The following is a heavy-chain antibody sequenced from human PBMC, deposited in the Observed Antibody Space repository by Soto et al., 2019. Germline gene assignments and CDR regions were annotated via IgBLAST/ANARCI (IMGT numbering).Heavy chain of an antibody. CDR1: GGTFSSYA. Sequence: SVKVSCKASGGTFSSYAISWVRQAPGQGLEWMGGIIPIFGTANYAQKFQGRVTITADKSTSTAYMELSSLRSEDTAVYYCARDRNFWSGYSGMDVWGQGPTVTVS. CDR3: ARDRNFWSGYSGMDV. V-gene: IGHV1-69*06. J-gene: IGHJ6*02. D-gene: IGHD3-3*01. CDR2: IIPIFGTA.